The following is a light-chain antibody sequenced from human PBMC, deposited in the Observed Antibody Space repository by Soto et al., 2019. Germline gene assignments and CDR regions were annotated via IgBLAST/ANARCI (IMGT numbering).Light chain of an antibody. CDR2: GAS. CDR3: KAGRLT. J-gene: IGKJ4*01. V-gene: IGKV3-15*01. Sequence: EIVMTQSPATLSVSPGERATLSCRASQSVSSNLAWYQQKPGQAPRLLIYGASTRATGIPARFSGSGSGTEFTLTISSLQSEDFAVYYCKAGRLTFGGGTKVAIK. CDR1: QSVSSN.